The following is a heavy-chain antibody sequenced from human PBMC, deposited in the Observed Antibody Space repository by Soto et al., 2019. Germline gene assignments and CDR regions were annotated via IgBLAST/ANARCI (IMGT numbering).Heavy chain of an antibody. V-gene: IGHV3-23*01. D-gene: IGHD2-2*01. J-gene: IGHJ6*02. CDR3: ARYIPGVRYYGMDV. CDR2: IGESGTPT. CDR1: GFTFSSYA. Sequence: GGSLRLSCAASGFTFSSYAMKWVRQAPGKGLEWVSLIGESGTPTYYADSVKGRFTISRDNSGNTLSLEMYSLRAEDMAVYYCARYIPGVRYYGMDVWGQGTTVTVSS.